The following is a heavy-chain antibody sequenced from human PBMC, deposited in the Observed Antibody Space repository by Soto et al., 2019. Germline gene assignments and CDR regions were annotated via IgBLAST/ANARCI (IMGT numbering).Heavy chain of an antibody. CDR3: AKDPGTGYCSSTSCQMLNYYYYGMDV. CDR2: ISGSGGST. V-gene: IGHV3-23*01. D-gene: IGHD2-2*01. J-gene: IGHJ6*02. CDR1: GFTFSSYA. Sequence: PGGSLRLSCAASGFTFSSYAMSWVRQAPGKGLEWVSAISGSGGSTYYADSVKGRFTISRDNSKNTLYLQMNSLRAEDTAVYYCAKDPGTGYCSSTSCQMLNYYYYGMDVWGQGTTVTVSS.